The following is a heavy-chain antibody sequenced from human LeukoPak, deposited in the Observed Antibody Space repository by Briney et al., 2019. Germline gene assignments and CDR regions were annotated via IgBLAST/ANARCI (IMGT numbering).Heavy chain of an antibody. Sequence: GGPLRLSCAASGFTFSSYSMNWVRQAPGKGLEWVSSISSSSSYIYYADSVKGRFTISRDNAKNSLYLQMNSLRAEDTAVYYCAREWELPPNFDYWGQGTLVTVSS. CDR3: AREWELPPNFDY. V-gene: IGHV3-21*01. J-gene: IGHJ4*02. CDR1: GFTFSSYS. CDR2: ISSSSSYI. D-gene: IGHD1-26*01.